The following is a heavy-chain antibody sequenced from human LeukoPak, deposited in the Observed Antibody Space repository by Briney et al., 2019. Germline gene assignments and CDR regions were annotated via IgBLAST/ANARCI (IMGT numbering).Heavy chain of an antibody. CDR1: GGSISSSSYY. CDR3: ARASPDFPFDY. V-gene: IGHV4-39*01. CDR2: IYYSGST. J-gene: IGHJ4*02. Sequence: SETLSLTCTVSGGSISSSSYYWGWIRQPPGKGLEWIGSIYYSGSTYYNPSLKSRVTISVDTSKNQFSLKLSSVTAADTAVYYCARASPDFPFDYWGQGTQVTVSS. D-gene: IGHD3/OR15-3a*01.